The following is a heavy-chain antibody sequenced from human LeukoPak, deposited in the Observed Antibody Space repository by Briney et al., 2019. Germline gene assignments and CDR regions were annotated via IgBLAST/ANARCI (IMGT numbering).Heavy chain of an antibody. Sequence: SETLSLTCAVYGGSFSGYYWSWIRQPLGKGLEWIGEINHSGSTNYNPSLKSRVTISVDTSKNQFSLKLSSVTAADTAVYYCARSRRRDGYNYYYYGMDVWGQGTTVTVSS. CDR3: ARSRRRDGYNYYYYGMDV. V-gene: IGHV4-34*01. CDR1: GGSFSGYY. J-gene: IGHJ6*02. CDR2: INHSGST. D-gene: IGHD5-24*01.